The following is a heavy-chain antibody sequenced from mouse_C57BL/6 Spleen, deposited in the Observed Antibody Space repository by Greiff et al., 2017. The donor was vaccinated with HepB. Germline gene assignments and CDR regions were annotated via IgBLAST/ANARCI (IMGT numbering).Heavy chain of an antibody. CDR3: ARWGYFEG. Sequence: VQLQEPGAELVKPGASVKLSCTASGYTFTNYCMPWVKQRPGQGLEWIGGIDPEGGDTNYNQKFKGKATMTVDTSSSTAYLQLSSLTSEDAAVYYCARWGYFEGWGTGTTVTV. J-gene: IGHJ1*03. CDR2: IDPEGGDT. CDR1: GYTFTNYC. V-gene: IGHV1-69*02.